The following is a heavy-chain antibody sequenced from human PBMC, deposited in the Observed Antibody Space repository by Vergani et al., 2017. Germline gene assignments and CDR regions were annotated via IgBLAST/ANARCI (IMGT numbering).Heavy chain of an antibody. CDR3: ASVADSSSWNAFDI. V-gene: IGHV1-69*06. CDR1: GYTFTSYG. CDR2: IIPIFGTA. Sequence: QVQLVQSGAEAKKPGASVKVSCKASGYTFTSYGISWVRQAPGQGLEWMGGIIPIFGTANYAQKFQGRVTITADKSTSTAYMELSSLRSEDTAVYYCASVADSSSWNAFDIWGQGTMVTVSS. J-gene: IGHJ3*02. D-gene: IGHD6-13*01.